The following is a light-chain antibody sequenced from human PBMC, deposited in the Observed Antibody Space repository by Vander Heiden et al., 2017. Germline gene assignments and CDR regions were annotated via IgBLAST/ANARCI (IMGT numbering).Light chain of an antibody. J-gene: IGKJ5*01. CDR1: QSISSY. CDR2: AAS. CDR3: QQSYSTPIT. Sequence: DIQMTQLPSSLSASVGDRVTITCRASQSISSYLNWYQQKPGKAPKLLIYAASSLQSGVPSRFSGSGSGTDFTLTISSLQPEDFATYYCQQSYSTPITFGQGTRLEIK. V-gene: IGKV1-39*01.